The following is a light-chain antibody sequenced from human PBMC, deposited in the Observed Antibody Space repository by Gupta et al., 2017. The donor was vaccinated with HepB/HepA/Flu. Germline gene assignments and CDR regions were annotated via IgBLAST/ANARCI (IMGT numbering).Light chain of an antibody. J-gene: IGLJ2*01. V-gene: IGLV3-25*03. Sequence: SYELPQPPSVSVSPGQTARITCSGDALPNQYAYWYQQKPGQAPGLVIYRDTERPSGIPERFSGSSSGTTVTLTISGVQAEDEADYYCQSPDKSGTYVLFGGGTKLTVL. CDR3: QSPDKSGTYVL. CDR1: ALPNQY. CDR2: RDT.